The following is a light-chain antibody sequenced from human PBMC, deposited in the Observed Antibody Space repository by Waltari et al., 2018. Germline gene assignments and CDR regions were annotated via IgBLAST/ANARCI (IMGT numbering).Light chain of an antibody. V-gene: IGKV3-11*01. Sequence: EIVLTQSPATLSLSPGERATLSCRASESFNNNLAWYQQKPGQAPTLLIYDAPNRVPGIPARCSGGGSGTDFTLTISSLEPEDFAVYYCQQSGNWPPYTFGQGTKLEIK. CDR2: DAP. CDR3: QQSGNWPPYT. J-gene: IGKJ2*01. CDR1: ESFNNN.